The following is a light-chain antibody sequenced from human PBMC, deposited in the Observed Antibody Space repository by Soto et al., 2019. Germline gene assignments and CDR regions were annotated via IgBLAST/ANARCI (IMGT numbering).Light chain of an antibody. V-gene: IGKV3D-20*02. CDR2: RAS. J-gene: IGKJ5*01. CDR3: QQHNQWPIT. Sequence: EIVLTQSPCTLSLFPGERATLSWRASQTVTSTLLAWFQQKPGQAPRLLIYRASSRATGVPDRFSGSGSGTEFTLPISSLQSEDSAVYYCQQHNQWPITFGQGTRLEIK. CDR1: QTVTSTL.